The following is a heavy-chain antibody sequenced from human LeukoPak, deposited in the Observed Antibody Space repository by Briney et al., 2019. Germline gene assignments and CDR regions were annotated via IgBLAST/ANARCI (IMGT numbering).Heavy chain of an antibody. Sequence: SETLSLTCTVSGGSISSYYWSWIRQPPGKGLEWIGYIYYSGSTNYNPSLKSRVTISVDTSKNQLSLKLSSVTAADTAVYYCARAFTGRGRYFDYWGQGTLVTVSS. CDR3: ARAFTGRGRYFDY. D-gene: IGHD3-10*01. CDR2: IYYSGST. J-gene: IGHJ4*02. V-gene: IGHV4-59*01. CDR1: GGSISSYY.